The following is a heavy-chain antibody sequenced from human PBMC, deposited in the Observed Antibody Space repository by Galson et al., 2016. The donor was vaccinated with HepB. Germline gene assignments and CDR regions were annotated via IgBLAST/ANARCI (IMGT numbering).Heavy chain of an antibody. CDR1: GFTFTTHA. V-gene: IGHV1-3*01. Sequence: SVKVSCKASGFTFTTHATYSMNWLRQAPGQRLEWMGWILAGNGNTRFSQRMQGRVTITRDTSANTAYMELSSLRSEDTAVYYCARGSPTFTVGVTMHFDYWGLGTLVTVSS. D-gene: IGHD1-26*01. CDR2: ILAGNGNT. CDR3: ARGSPTFTVGVTMHFDY. J-gene: IGHJ4*02.